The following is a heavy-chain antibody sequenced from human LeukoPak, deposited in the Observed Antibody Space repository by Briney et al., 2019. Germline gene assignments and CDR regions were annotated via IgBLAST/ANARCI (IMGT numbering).Heavy chain of an antibody. D-gene: IGHD1-26*01. CDR3: ARDTLGAKAS. CDR2: IYYSGST. Sequence: SETLSLTCTVSGGSISSYYWSWIRQPPGKGLEWIGYIYYSGSTNYNPSLKSRVTISVDTSKNQFSLKLSSVTAADTAVYYCARDTLGAKASWGQGTLVTVSS. CDR1: GGSISSYY. J-gene: IGHJ4*02. V-gene: IGHV4-59*12.